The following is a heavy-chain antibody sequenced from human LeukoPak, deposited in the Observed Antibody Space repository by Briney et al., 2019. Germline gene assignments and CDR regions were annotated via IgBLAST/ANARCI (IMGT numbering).Heavy chain of an antibody. CDR1: GGSFSGYY. CDR2: INHSGST. V-gene: IGHV4-34*01. CDR3: ASRTGHYYYYYMDV. Sequence: PSATLSLTYAVYGGSFSGYYWSWIRQPPGKGLEWIGEINHSGSTNYNPSLKSRVTISVDTSKNQFSLKLSSVTAADTAVYYCASRTGHYYYYYMDVWGKGTTVTVSS. J-gene: IGHJ6*03.